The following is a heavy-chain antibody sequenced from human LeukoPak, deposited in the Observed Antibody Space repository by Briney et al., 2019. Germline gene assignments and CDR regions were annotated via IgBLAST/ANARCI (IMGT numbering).Heavy chain of an antibody. Sequence: GASVKVSCKASGGTFSSYAISWVRQAPGQGLEWMGRIIPIFGTANYAQKFQGRVTITTDESTSTAYMELSSLRSEDTAVYYCARGPQQWLHAFDIWDQGTMVTVSS. V-gene: IGHV1-69*05. J-gene: IGHJ3*02. CDR3: ARGPQQWLHAFDI. CDR1: GGTFSSYA. CDR2: IIPIFGTA. D-gene: IGHD6-19*01.